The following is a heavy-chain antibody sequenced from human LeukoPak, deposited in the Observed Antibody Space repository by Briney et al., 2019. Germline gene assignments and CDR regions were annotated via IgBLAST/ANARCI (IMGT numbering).Heavy chain of an antibody. CDR3: ARDRADGGSGGDPFDV. J-gene: IGHJ3*01. D-gene: IGHD3-10*01. Sequence: PGGSLRLSCAGSGFTFGDFPLTWVRQAPGRGLEWVSYISSTGYTIKYADSEKGRFTISRDNSKNSLFLQMNSLRGEDTAVYYCARDRADGGSGGDPFDVWGQGTMVTVSS. V-gene: IGHV3-48*03. CDR2: ISSTGYTI. CDR1: GFTFGDFP.